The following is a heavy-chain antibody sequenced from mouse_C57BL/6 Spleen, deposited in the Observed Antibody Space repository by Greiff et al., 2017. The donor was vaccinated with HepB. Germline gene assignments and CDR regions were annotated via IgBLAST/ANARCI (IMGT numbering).Heavy chain of an antibody. J-gene: IGHJ1*03. CDR1: GFTFSSYG. CDR3: ARQEGVDGYFDV. V-gene: IGHV5-6*02. Sequence: DVMLVESGGDLVKPGGSLKLSCAASGFTFSSYGMSWVRQTPDKRLEWVATISSGGSYTYYPDSVKGRFTISRDNAKNTLYLQMSSLKSEDTAMYYCARQEGVDGYFDVWGTGTTVTVSS. CDR2: ISSGGSYT.